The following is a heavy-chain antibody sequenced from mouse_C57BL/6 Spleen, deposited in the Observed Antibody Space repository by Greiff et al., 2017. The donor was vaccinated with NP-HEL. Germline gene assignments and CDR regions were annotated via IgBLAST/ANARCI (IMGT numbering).Heavy chain of an antibody. V-gene: IGHV1-15*01. CDR3: TRGPLTTVVATENWYFDV. J-gene: IGHJ1*03. CDR1: GYTFTDYE. D-gene: IGHD1-1*01. CDR2: IDPETGGT. Sequence: VQLQQSGAELVRPGASVTLSCKASGYTFTDYEMHWVKQTPVHGLEWIGAIDPETGGTAYNQKFKGKAILTADKSSSTAYMELRSLTSEDSAVYYCTRGPLTTVVATENWYFDVWGTGTTVTVSS.